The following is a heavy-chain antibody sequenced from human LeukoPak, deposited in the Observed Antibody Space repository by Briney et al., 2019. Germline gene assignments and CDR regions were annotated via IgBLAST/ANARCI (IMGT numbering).Heavy chain of an antibody. J-gene: IGHJ4*02. CDR2: IYYSGST. D-gene: IGHD3-3*01. CDR1: GCSISSYY. V-gene: IGHV4-59*01. CDR3: ARVGTIFGVVITRFDY. Sequence: SETLSLTCTVSGCSISSYYWSWIRQPPGKGLEWIGYIYYSGSTNYNPSLKSRVTISVDTSKNQFSLKLSSVTAADTAVYYCARVGTIFGVVITRFDYWGQGTLVTVSS.